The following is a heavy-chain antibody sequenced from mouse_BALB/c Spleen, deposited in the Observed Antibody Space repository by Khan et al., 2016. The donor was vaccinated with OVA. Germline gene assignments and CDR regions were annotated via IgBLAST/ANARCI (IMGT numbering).Heavy chain of an antibody. Sequence: QVQLQQSGPGLVAPSQSLSITCTVSGFSLTDYGVNWVRQSPGKGLEWLGMIWGDGSTDYNSALKSRLSITKDNSKSQVFLKMNSLQTDDTARYXYAINYYGSSFYFDYWGQGTTLTVSS. CDR1: GFSLTDYG. V-gene: IGHV2-6-7*01. J-gene: IGHJ2*01. CDR3: AINYYGSSFYFDY. D-gene: IGHD1-1*01. CDR2: IWGDGST.